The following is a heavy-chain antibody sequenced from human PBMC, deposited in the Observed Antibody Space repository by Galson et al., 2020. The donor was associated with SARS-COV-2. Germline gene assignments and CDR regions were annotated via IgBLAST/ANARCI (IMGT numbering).Heavy chain of an antibody. Sequence: SETLSLTCTVSGGSISSGGYYWSWIRQHPGKGLEWLGYIYYSGSTYYNPSLKSRVTISVDTSKNQFSLKLSSVTAADTAVYYCARNSITIFGVVNSFDYWGQGTLVTVSS. CDR1: GGSISSGGYY. D-gene: IGHD3-3*01. CDR2: IYYSGST. J-gene: IGHJ4*02. V-gene: IGHV4-31*03. CDR3: ARNSITIFGVVNSFDY.